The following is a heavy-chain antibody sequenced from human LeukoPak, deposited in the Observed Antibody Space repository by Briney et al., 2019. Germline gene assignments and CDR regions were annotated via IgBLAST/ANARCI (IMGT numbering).Heavy chain of an antibody. J-gene: IGHJ4*02. CDR3: ARGVAAAGIGPYYFDY. V-gene: IGHV4-34*01. D-gene: IGHD6-13*01. CDR1: GGSFSGYY. Sequence: PSETLSLTCAVYGGSFSGYYWSWIRQPPGKGLEWIGEINHSGSTNYNPSLKSRVTISVDTSKNQFSRKLSSVTAADTAVYYCARGVAAAGIGPYYFDYWGQGTLVTVSS. CDR2: INHSGST.